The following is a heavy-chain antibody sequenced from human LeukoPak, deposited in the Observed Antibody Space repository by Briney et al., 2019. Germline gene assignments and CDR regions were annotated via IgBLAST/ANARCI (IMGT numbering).Heavy chain of an antibody. CDR3: ARDLSGVTGYTYGRGIDY. CDR1: GFTFSSYW. Sequence: GGSLRLSCAASGFTFSSYWMSWVRQAPGKGLEWVANIKKDGSEKYYVDSVKGRFTISRDNAKTSLYLQMNSLRAEDTAVYYCARDLSGVTGYTYGRGIDYWGRGTLVTVSS. V-gene: IGHV3-7*03. CDR2: IKKDGSEK. D-gene: IGHD5-18*01. J-gene: IGHJ4*02.